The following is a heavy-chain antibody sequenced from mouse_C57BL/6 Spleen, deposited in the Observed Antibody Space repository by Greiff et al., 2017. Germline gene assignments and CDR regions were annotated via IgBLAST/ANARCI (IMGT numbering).Heavy chain of an antibody. Sequence: QVQLQQPGAELVMPGASVKLSCKASGYTFTSYWMHWVKQRPGQGLEWIGEIDPSDSYTNYNQKVKGKSTLTVDKSSSTAYMQLSSLTSEDSAVYYCARRYSNGFDYWGQGTTLTVSS. CDR3: ARRYSNGFDY. J-gene: IGHJ2*01. CDR2: IDPSDSYT. D-gene: IGHD2-5*01. CDR1: GYTFTSYW. V-gene: IGHV1-69*01.